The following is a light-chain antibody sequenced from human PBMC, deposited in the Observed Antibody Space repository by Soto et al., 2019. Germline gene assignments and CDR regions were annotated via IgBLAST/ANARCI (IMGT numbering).Light chain of an antibody. CDR1: QNVSSSY. CDR2: GAS. CDR3: QQYGSSPWT. V-gene: IGKV3-20*01. Sequence: EIVLTQSPGTLSLSPGERATLSCRASQNVSSSYLAWYQQKTGQTPRLLIYGASSRATGIPDRFSGNGAGTDFTLTISRLEPEDFAVYYCQQYGSSPWTFGQGTKVDIK. J-gene: IGKJ1*01.